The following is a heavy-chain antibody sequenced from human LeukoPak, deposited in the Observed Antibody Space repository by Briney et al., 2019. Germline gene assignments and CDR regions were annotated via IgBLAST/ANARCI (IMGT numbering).Heavy chain of an antibody. CDR3: ARGGYTYDILTGYYRYFDY. CDR1: GGSISNYY. CDR2: IYYSGST. D-gene: IGHD3-9*01. J-gene: IGHJ4*02. Sequence: PSETLSLTCTVSGGSISNYYWSWIRQPPGKGLEWIGYIYYSGSTNYNPSLRSRVTISIDTSKNQFSLKLSSVTAADTAVYYCARGGYTYDILTGYYRYFDYWGQGTLVTVSS. V-gene: IGHV4-59*08.